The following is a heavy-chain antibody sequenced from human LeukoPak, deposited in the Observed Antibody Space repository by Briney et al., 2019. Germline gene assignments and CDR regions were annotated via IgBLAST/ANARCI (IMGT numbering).Heavy chain of an antibody. Sequence: ETLSLTCTVSGGSISTFYWSWIRHPPGKGLEWIGYIFYTGSTDYNPSLKSRVTISVDTSKNQFSLKLSSVTAADTAVYYCARQATVITNWYFDLWGRGTLVTVSS. CDR3: ARQATVITNWYFDL. D-gene: IGHD4-17*01. CDR1: GGSISTFY. J-gene: IGHJ2*01. V-gene: IGHV4-59*08. CDR2: IFYTGST.